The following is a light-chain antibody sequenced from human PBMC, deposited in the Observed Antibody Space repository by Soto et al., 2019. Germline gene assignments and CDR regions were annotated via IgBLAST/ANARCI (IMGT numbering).Light chain of an antibody. J-gene: IGKJ1*01. Sequence: DIQMTQSPSTLSASVGDRVTITCRASQSISSWLAWYQQKPGKAPKLLIYETSILEVGVPSRFSGSGSGAEFTLTISSLQPDDSASYFCQQYKSNPPWTFGQGTNVEI. CDR3: QQYKSNPPWT. CDR2: ETS. V-gene: IGKV1-5*03. CDR1: QSISSW.